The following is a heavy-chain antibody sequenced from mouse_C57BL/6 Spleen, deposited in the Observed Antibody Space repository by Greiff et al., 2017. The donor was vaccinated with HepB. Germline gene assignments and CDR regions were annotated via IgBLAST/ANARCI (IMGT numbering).Heavy chain of an antibody. Sequence: EVQRVESGPGLVKPSQSLSLTCSVTGYSITSGYYWNWIRQFPGNKLEWMGYISYDGSNNYNPSLKNRISITRDTSKNQFFLKLNSVTTEDTATYYCARDPHYDYWGQGTTLTVSS. J-gene: IGHJ2*01. CDR1: GYSITSGYY. V-gene: IGHV3-6*01. CDR3: ARDPHYDY. CDR2: ISYDGSN.